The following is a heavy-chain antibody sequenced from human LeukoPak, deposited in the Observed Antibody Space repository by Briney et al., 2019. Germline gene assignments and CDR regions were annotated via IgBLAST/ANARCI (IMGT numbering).Heavy chain of an antibody. D-gene: IGHD6-13*01. CDR1: GGSISSGGYS. CDR2: ISHTGST. CDR3: ARGSYSSSWYVGENWFDP. Sequence: SQTLSLTCAVSGGSISSGGYSWSWLRQPPGTRLEWIGYISHTGSTYYNPSLKSRVTISVDRSKNQFSLKLSSVTAADTAVYYCARGSYSSSWYVGENWFDPWGQGTLVTVSS. V-gene: IGHV4-30-2*01. J-gene: IGHJ5*02.